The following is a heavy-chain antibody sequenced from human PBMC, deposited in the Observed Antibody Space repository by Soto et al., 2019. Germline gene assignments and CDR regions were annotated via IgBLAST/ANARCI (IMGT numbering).Heavy chain of an antibody. V-gene: IGHV4-38-2*01. Sequence: SETLSLTCAVSSYSISSGYYWGWIRQPPEKGLEYIGSIFHTGSTYYNPSLKSRVIISVDTSKNQFSLRLNSVTAADTAVYFSARVEAMKVVVERDAPDKNYLDSFGQGTLVTVSS. J-gene: IGHJ4*02. CDR1: SYSISSGYY. D-gene: IGHD3-22*01. CDR3: ARVEAMKVVVERDAPDKNYLDS. CDR2: IFHTGST.